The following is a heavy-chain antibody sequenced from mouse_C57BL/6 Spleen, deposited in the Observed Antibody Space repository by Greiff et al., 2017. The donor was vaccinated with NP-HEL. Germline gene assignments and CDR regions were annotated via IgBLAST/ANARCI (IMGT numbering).Heavy chain of an antibody. CDR2: ISDGGSYT. CDR1: GFTFSSYA. Sequence: EVKLVESGGGLVKPGGSLKLSCAASGFTFSSYAMSWVRQTPEKRLEWVATISDGGSYTYYPDNVKGRFTISRDNAKNNLYLQMSHLKSEDTAMYYCARDGATVVAMYYAMDYWGQGTSVTVSS. D-gene: IGHD1-1*01. J-gene: IGHJ4*01. CDR3: ARDGATVVAMYYAMDY. V-gene: IGHV5-4*01.